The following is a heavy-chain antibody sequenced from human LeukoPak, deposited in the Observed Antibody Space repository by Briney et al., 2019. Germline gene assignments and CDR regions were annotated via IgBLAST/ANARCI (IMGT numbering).Heavy chain of an antibody. J-gene: IGHJ4*02. CDR2: INPSGGST. D-gene: IGHD4-4*01. V-gene: IGHV1-46*01. CDR3: ARATLDYKVDY. CDR1: GYTFTSYY. Sequence: ASVKVSCKASGYTFTSYYMHWVRQAPGQGLEWMGIINPSGGSTSYAQKFQGRVTMTRDTSTSIVYMELSSLRSEDTAVYYCARATLDYKVDYWGQGTLVTVSS.